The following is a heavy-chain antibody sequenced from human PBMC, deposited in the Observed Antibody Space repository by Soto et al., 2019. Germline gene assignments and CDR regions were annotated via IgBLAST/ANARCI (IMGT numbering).Heavy chain of an antibody. D-gene: IGHD3-3*01. J-gene: IGHJ6*03. Sequence: EVQLVESGGGLVQPGGSLRLSCAASGFTFSSYWMSWVRQAPGKGLEWVANIKQDGSEKYYEDSVKGRFTISRDNAKNSLYLQMNSLRAEDTAVYCCARARYDFWSGYYSYYMDVWGKGTTVTVSS. CDR1: GFTFSSYW. CDR2: IKQDGSEK. V-gene: IGHV3-7*01. CDR3: ARARYDFWSGYYSYYMDV.